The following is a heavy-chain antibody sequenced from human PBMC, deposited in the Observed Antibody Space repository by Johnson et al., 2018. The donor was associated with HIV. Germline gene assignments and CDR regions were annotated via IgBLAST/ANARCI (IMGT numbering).Heavy chain of an antibody. CDR3: ARDPIGGAFDI. CDR1: GFTFSNYA. CDR2: IWYNGSKK. Sequence: QVQLVESGGGVVQPGRSLRLSCEASGFTFSNYAMHWVRQAPGKGLEWVAVIWYNGSKKWYADSVKGRFTISRDNSKNTLYLQMNSLRAEDTAVYYCARDPIGGAFDIWGQGTMVIVSS. D-gene: IGHD3-16*01. J-gene: IGHJ3*02. V-gene: IGHV3-33*01.